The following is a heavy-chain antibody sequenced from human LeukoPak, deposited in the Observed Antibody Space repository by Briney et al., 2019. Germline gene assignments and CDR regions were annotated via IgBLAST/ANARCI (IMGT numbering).Heavy chain of an antibody. J-gene: IGHJ6*02. Sequence: GGSLRLSCEASGFTFTTYAINWVRQAPGKGLEWVSAISGSGGSTYYADSVKGRFTISRDNSKNTLYLQMNSLRAEDTAVYYCAKDLSRLYYFYPMDVWGQGTTVTVSS. V-gene: IGHV3-23*01. CDR1: GFTFTTYA. CDR2: ISGSGGST. CDR3: AKDLSRLYYFYPMDV.